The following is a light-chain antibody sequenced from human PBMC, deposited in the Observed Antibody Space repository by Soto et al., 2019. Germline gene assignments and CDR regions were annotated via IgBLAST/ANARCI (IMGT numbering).Light chain of an antibody. CDR3: QSYDSSLSGWV. CDR1: SSDVGATDY. J-gene: IGLJ3*02. CDR2: EVN. V-gene: IGLV2-8*01. Sequence: QSALTQPPSASGSPGQSVAISCTGTSSDVGATDYVSWYQQHSGKAPKLLLYEVNKRPSGVPDRFSGSKSGTSASLAITGLRAEDEADYYCQSYDSSLSGWVFGGGTKLTVL.